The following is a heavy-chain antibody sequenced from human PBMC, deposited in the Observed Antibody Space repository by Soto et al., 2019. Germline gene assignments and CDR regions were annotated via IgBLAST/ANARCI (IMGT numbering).Heavy chain of an antibody. CDR2: IDPSDSYT. J-gene: IGHJ5*02. D-gene: IGHD6-13*01. Sequence: SGESLKISCKGSGYRFTTDWISWVRQMPGKGLEWMGRIDPSDSYTSYSPSFQGHVTISADKSISTAYLQWGSLKASDTAVYYCARLRIAAPGDPGPWGQGTLVTVSS. V-gene: IGHV5-10-1*01. CDR1: GYRFTTDW. CDR3: ARLRIAAPGDPGP.